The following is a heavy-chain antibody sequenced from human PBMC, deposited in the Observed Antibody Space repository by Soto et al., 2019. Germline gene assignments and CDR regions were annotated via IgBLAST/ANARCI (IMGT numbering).Heavy chain of an antibody. J-gene: IGHJ4*02. CDR2: IWYDGSNK. Sequence: GGSLRLSCAASGFTFSSYGMHWVRQAPGKGLEWVAVIWYDGSNKYYADSVKGRFTISRDNSKNTLYLQMNSLRAEDTAVYYCARDSSGYTFDYWGQGTLVTVSS. CDR3: ARDSSGYTFDY. V-gene: IGHV3-33*01. CDR1: GFTFSSYG. D-gene: IGHD3-22*01.